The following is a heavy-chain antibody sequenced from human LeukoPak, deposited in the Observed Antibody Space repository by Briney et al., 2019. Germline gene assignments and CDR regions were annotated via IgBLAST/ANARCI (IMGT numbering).Heavy chain of an antibody. Sequence: GESLKISCKGSGYSFTSYWIGWVRQMPGKGLEWMGIIYPGDSDTRYSSSFQGQVTISADKSISTAYLQWSSLKASDTAMYYCARPDYYDSSGYYQADAFDIWGQGTMVTVSS. J-gene: IGHJ3*02. CDR3: ARPDYYDSSGYYQADAFDI. CDR2: IYPGDSDT. D-gene: IGHD3-22*01. V-gene: IGHV5-51*01. CDR1: GYSFTSYW.